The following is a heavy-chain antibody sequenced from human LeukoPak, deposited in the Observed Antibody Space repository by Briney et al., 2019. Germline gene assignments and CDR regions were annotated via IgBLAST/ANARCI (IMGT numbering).Heavy chain of an antibody. V-gene: IGHV1-24*01. Sequence: ASVKVSCKVSGYTLTELSMHWVRQAPGKGLEWMGGFDPEDGETIYAQKFQGRVTMTEDTSTDTAYMELSSLRSEDTAVYYCATPPLRHYGDYVGPFDYWGQGTLVTVSS. CDR3: ATPPLRHYGDYVGPFDY. CDR2: FDPEDGET. J-gene: IGHJ4*02. D-gene: IGHD4-17*01. CDR1: GYTLTELS.